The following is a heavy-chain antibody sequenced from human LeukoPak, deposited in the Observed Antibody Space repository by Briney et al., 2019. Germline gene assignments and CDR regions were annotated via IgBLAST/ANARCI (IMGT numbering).Heavy chain of an antibody. CDR1: GVSMSSSPYY. J-gene: IGHJ5*02. CDR2: IYDSGNT. CDR3: ARHDCDSSRCSVNWFDP. Sequence: KPSETLSLTCTVSGVSMSSSPYYWGWIRQPPRKGLEWIGTIYDSGNTNYNPSLRSRLTISVDTSRNQFSLKLSSVTAADTAVYYCARHDCDSSRCSVNWFDPWGQGTLVTVSS. D-gene: IGHD2/OR15-2a*01. V-gene: IGHV4-39*01.